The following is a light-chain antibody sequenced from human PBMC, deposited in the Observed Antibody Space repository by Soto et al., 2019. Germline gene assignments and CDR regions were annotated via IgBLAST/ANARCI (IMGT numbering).Light chain of an antibody. CDR3: QHLAGT. V-gene: IGKV1-9*01. CDR1: QDISGY. Sequence: PLTQSPSSLSASIGDRVTITCRASQDISGYLAWYQQQPGKAPKLLIYAASTLHSGVPTRFSGSGSGTEFIRTIGRLQPEDFATYYCQHLAGTFGQGTKLAMK. J-gene: IGKJ2*01. CDR2: AAS.